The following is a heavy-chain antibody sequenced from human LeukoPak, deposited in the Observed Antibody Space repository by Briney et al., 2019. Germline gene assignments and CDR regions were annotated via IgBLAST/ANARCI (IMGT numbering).Heavy chain of an antibody. CDR1: GFTFSSYW. D-gene: IGHD6-13*01. Sequence: GGSLRLSCAASGFTFSSYWMSWVRQAPGKGLEWVANIKQDGSEKYYVDSVKGRFTISRDNAKNSLYLQMNSLRAEDTAVYYCARDVIAAAGIGYYYMDGWGKGTTVTVSS. J-gene: IGHJ6*03. V-gene: IGHV3-7*01. CDR3: ARDVIAAAGIGYYYMDG. CDR2: IKQDGSEK.